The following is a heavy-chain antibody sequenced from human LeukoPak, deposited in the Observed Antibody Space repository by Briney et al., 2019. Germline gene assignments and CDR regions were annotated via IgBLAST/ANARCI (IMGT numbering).Heavy chain of an antibody. CDR3: AKDKYCTNGICYFDY. V-gene: IGHV3-23*01. D-gene: IGHD2-8*01. Sequence: GGSLRLSCAVSGFTFSSYSMSWVRQAPGKGLEWVSGISGSGGTTYYADSVKGRFTISRDKSKNTLYLQMDSLRAEDTAVYYCAKDKYCTNGICYFDYWGQGTLVTVSS. J-gene: IGHJ4*02. CDR2: ISGSGGTT. CDR1: GFTFSSYS.